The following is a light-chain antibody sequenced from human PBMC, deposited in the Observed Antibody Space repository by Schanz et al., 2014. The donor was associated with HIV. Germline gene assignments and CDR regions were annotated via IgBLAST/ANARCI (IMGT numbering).Light chain of an antibody. CDR2: ANT. CDR3: QSFDRSLGRVV. Sequence: QSVLPQPPSVSGAPGQRVTISCTGTSSNIGAGYDVHWYQQLPGAAPKLLIYANTNRPSGVPDRFSGSKSGTSASLAINGLQPEDEADYYCQSFDRSLGRVVFGGG. V-gene: IGLV1-40*01. CDR1: SSNIGAGYD. J-gene: IGLJ2*01.